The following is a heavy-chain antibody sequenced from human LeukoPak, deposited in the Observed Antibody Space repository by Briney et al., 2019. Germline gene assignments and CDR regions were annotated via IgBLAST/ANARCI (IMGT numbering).Heavy chain of an antibody. CDR3: ARADPNASGYFYRFNWFDP. Sequence: SETLSLTCTVSGGSISSYYWNWVRQPPGKGLEWIGNIYSSGSTAFNPSLKSRVTISLDTSKFQSSLRLNSVTAADTAVYYCARADPNASGYFYRFNWFDPWGQGTLVTVSS. D-gene: IGHD3-10*01. J-gene: IGHJ5*02. CDR2: IYSSGST. V-gene: IGHV4-59*01. CDR1: GGSISSYY.